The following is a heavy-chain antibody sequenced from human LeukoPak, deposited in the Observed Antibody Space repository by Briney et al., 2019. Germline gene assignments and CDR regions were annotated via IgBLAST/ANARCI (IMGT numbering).Heavy chain of an antibody. CDR1: GDSISSSDYY. D-gene: IGHD5-18*01. CDR3: ARNRRGYSYGTLYYFDY. V-gene: IGHV4-39*01. Sequence: SETLSLTCTVSGDSISSSDYYWGWIRQPPGKGLEWIANIYYSGTTYYNPSLKSRVTIPVDTSKNQFSLSLGSVTAADTAVYFCARNRRGYSYGTLYYFDYWGQGTLVTVSS. CDR2: IYYSGTT. J-gene: IGHJ4*02.